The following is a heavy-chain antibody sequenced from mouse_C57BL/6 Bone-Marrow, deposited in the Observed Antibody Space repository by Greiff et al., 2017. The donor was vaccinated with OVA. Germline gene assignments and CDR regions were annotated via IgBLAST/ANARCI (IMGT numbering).Heavy chain of an antibody. CDR2: IDTENGDT. CDR3: TTGNYGSSLFDY. CDR1: GFNIKDDY. Sequence: VQLQQSGAELVRPGASVKLSCTASGFNIKDDYMHWVKQRPEQGLEWIGWIDTENGDTEYASKFQGTATITADTSSNTAYLQLSSLTSEDTAVYYCTTGNYGSSLFDYWGQGTTLTVSS. J-gene: IGHJ2*01. D-gene: IGHD1-1*01. V-gene: IGHV14-4*01.